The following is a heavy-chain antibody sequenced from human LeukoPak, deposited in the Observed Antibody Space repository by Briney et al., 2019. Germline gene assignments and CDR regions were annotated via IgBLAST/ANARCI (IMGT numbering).Heavy chain of an antibody. D-gene: IGHD3-22*01. V-gene: IGHV3-7*01. CDR3: TRLRSSGYFDADY. CDR2: VNKDGSEK. Sequence: PGGSLRLSCAASGFTFTNYWMAWVRQAPGRGLEWVANVNKDGSEKYYVDSVRGRFTISRDNAKNSLYLQMNSLRAEDTAVYYCTRLRSSGYFDADYWGQGTLVTVSS. CDR1: GFTFTNYW. J-gene: IGHJ4*02.